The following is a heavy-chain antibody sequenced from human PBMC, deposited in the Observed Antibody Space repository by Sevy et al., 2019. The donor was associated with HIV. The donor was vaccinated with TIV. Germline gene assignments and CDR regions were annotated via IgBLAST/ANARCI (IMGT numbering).Heavy chain of an antibody. CDR1: GGSFSDYY. V-gene: IGHV4-34*01. D-gene: IGHD2-2*01. CDR3: ARGRGQLKK. Sequence: SETRSLTCAVGGGSFSDYYWSWIRQPPGKGLAWIGEINHRGNTNYNPSLKSRVTISVDTSQNQFSLNLSSVTAADTPVYSCARGRGQLKKWGQGTLVTVSS. J-gene: IGHJ4*02. CDR2: INHRGNT.